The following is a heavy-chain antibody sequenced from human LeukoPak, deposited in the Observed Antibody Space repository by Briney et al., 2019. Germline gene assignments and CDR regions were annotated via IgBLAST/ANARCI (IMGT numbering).Heavy chain of an antibody. CDR1: GGTFSSYA. V-gene: IGHV1-69*13. CDR3: ARVYSSSWDYYYYGMDV. J-gene: IGHJ6*02. D-gene: IGHD6-13*01. CDR2: IIPIFGTA. Sequence: SVTVSCTASGGTFSSYAISWVRQAPGQGLEWMGGIIPIFGTANYAQKFQGRVTITADESTSTAYMELSSLRSEDTAVYYCARVYSSSWDYYYYGMDVWGQGTTVTVSS.